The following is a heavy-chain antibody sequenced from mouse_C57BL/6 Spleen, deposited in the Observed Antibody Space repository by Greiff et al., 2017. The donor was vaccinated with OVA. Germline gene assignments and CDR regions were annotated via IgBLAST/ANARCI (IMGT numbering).Heavy chain of an antibody. CDR3: ARVTGTLYWYFDV. CDR1: GYTFTDYN. Sequence: VHVKQSGPELVKPGASVKMSCKASGYTFTDYNMHWVKQSHGKSLEWIGYINPNNGGTSYNQKFKGKATLTVNKSSSTAYMELRSLTSEDSAVDYCARVTGTLYWYFDVWGTGTTVTVSS. V-gene: IGHV1-22*01. D-gene: IGHD4-1*01. J-gene: IGHJ1*03. CDR2: INPNNGGT.